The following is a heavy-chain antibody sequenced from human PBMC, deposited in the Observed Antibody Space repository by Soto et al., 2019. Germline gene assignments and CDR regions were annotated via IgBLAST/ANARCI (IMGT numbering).Heavy chain of an antibody. CDR3: AKARVRIVGANSIDY. CDR1: GFTFSNYC. V-gene: IGHV3-30*18. Sequence: VGSLRLSGVGSGFTFSNYCMHWVRQPPGKGLEWVALISHDGDKSYYADSVTGRHIISRDNSKDTMYLQMNSLVPDDTAVYFCAKARVRIVGANSIDYWGQGTPVTVSS. J-gene: IGHJ4*02. CDR2: ISHDGDKS. D-gene: IGHD2-21*01.